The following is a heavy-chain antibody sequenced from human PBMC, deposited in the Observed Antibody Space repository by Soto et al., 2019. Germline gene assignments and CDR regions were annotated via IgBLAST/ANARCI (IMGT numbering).Heavy chain of an antibody. Sequence: PSETLSLTCTVSGGSISGFYWSWVRQSPGKELEWIGNIYYSGSKNYNPSLKSRVTMSVDTSKNQFSLKLSSVTAADTAVYYCARERYSSGLWFDPWGQGTLVTVSS. D-gene: IGHD6-19*01. J-gene: IGHJ5*02. CDR1: GGSISGFY. V-gene: IGHV4-59*01. CDR2: IYYSGSK. CDR3: ARERYSSGLWFDP.